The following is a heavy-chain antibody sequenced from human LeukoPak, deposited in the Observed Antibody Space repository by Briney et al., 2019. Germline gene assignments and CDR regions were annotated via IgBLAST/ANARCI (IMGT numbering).Heavy chain of an antibody. CDR2: IYYSGST. CDR3: ARSPVIAVVANRGRWFDP. V-gene: IGHV4-59*01. D-gene: IGHD2-15*01. Sequence: SETLSLTCTVSGGSISSYYWSWIRQPPGKGLEWIGYIYYSGSTNYNPSLKSRVTISVDTSKNQFSLKLSSVTAADTAVYYCARSPVIAVVANRGRWFDPWGQGTLVTVSS. J-gene: IGHJ5*02. CDR1: GGSISSYY.